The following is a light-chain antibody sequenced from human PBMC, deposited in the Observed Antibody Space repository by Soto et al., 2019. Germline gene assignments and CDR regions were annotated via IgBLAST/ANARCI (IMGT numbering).Light chain of an antibody. CDR3: HQYGTLPYA. CDR2: GAS. CDR1: QRVSSNY. V-gene: IGKV3-20*01. J-gene: IGKJ2*01. Sequence: IALTQSPGTLSLSPGESATLSCRASQRVSSNYVAWSQPKPGQAPRLLIHGASIRATGIPDRFSGSGSGTDFTLTISRLEPEDFAVYYCHQYGTLPYAFGQGTKLQIK.